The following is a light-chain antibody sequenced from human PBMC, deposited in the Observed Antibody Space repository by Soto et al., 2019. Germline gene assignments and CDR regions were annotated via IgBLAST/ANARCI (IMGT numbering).Light chain of an antibody. CDR2: EVS. Sequence: QSALTQPASVSGSPGQSITISCTGTSSDIGGYNYVSWYQQHPGKAPKVIISEVSDRPSGVSNRFSGSKSGNTASLTISGLHTEDEADYYCCSYTTTSTPFVFGTGTKLTVL. V-gene: IGLV2-14*01. CDR1: SSDIGGYNY. CDR3: CSYTTTSTPFV. J-gene: IGLJ1*01.